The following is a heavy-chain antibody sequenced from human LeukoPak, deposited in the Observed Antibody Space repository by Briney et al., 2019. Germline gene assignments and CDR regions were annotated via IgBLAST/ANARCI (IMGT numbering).Heavy chain of an antibody. Sequence: DPGGSLRLSCAASGFTFSSYGMNWVRQAPGKELVWVSVIYTGGGRYYADSVRGRFTISRDTSKNMVFLQMNSLRVEDTAVYYCARGIDYWGRGTLVTVSS. J-gene: IGHJ4*02. V-gene: IGHV3-53*01. CDR3: ARGIDY. CDR1: GFTFSSYG. CDR2: IYTGGGR.